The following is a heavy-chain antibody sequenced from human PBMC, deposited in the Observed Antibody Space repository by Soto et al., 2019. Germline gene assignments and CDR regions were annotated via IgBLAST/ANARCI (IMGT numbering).Heavy chain of an antibody. D-gene: IGHD4-17*01. CDR3: ARDPYGDYPTYYCYYGMDV. CDR1: GGTFSSYT. Sequence: QVQLVQSGAEVKKPGSSVKVSCKASGGTFSSYTFSWVRQAPGQGLQWVGRIIPMLGIANSAQKLQGRVTITADKTTSTAYRELSSLRSEDTAVYYCARDPYGDYPTYYCYYGMDVWGQGTTVTVSS. CDR2: IIPMLGIA. V-gene: IGHV1-69*08. J-gene: IGHJ6*02.